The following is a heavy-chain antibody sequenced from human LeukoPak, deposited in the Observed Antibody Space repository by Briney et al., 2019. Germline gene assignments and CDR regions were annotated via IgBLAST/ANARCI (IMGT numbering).Heavy chain of an antibody. J-gene: IGHJ4*02. Sequence: GGSLRLSCAASGVTFSYYWMHWVRQAPGKGLVWVSRIDSDGSSRSYAGSVKGRFTISRDNTKNTLYLQMNSLRAEDTAVYYCVREGGYDPFENWGQGTLVTVSS. CDR1: GVTFSYYW. V-gene: IGHV3-74*01. D-gene: IGHD5-12*01. CDR2: IDSDGSSR. CDR3: VREGGYDPFEN.